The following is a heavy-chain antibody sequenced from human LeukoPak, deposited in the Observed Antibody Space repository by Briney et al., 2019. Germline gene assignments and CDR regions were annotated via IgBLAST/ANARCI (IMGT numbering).Heavy chain of an antibody. J-gene: IGHJ6*03. CDR1: GGSISSGYY. V-gene: IGHV4-38-2*02. CDR2: IYHSGST. Sequence: SETLSLTCTVSGGSISSGYYWGWIRQPPGKGLEWIGSIYHSGSTNYNPSLKSRVTISVDTSKNQFSLKLSSVTAADTAVYYCARLRGSGWPHYYYYYYMDVWGKGTTVTISS. D-gene: IGHD6-19*01. CDR3: ARLRGSGWPHYYYYYYMDV.